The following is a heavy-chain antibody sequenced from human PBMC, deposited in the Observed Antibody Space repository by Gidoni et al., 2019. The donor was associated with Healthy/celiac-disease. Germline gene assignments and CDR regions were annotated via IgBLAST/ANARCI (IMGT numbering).Heavy chain of an antibody. Sequence: QVQLVESGGGVVQPGRSLRLSCAASGFTFSSYGMNWVRQAPGKGLEWVAVIWYDGSNKYYADSVKGRFTISRDNSKNTLYLQMNSLRAEDTAVYYCARDLPGSGSYYNLIYYYYGMDVWGQGTTVTVSS. CDR2: IWYDGSNK. CDR1: GFTFSSYG. V-gene: IGHV3-33*01. CDR3: ARDLPGSGSYYNLIYYYYGMDV. D-gene: IGHD3-10*01. J-gene: IGHJ6*02.